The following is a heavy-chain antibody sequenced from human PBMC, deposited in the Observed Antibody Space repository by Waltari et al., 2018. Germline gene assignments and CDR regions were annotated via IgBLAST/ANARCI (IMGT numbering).Heavy chain of an antibody. V-gene: IGHV6-1*01. CDR3: ARRVPVGANAFDI. CDR1: RDSVSSNSAT. D-gene: IGHD1-26*01. Sequence: QVQLQQSGPGLVKPSQTLSLTCAISRDSVSSNSATWNWIRQSPSRGLEWLGRTYYRSKWSNDYAVSVRGRITISPDTSKNQFSLHLNSVTPEDTAVYYCARRVPVGANAFDIWGQGTMVTVS. J-gene: IGHJ3*02. CDR2: TYYRSKWSN.